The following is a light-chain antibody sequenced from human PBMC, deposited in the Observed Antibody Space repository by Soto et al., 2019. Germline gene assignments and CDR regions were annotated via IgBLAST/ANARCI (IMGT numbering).Light chain of an antibody. CDR2: AAS. V-gene: IGKV1-27*01. Sequence: DIQMTQSPPTLSASVGDRVTITCRASQSISTWLAWHQQKPGKAPKLLIYAASTLQSGVPSRFSGSGSGTDFTLTISSLPPEDVATYDCQKYNRAPRTFGQGTKVDIK. CDR1: QSISTW. J-gene: IGKJ1*01. CDR3: QKYNRAPRT.